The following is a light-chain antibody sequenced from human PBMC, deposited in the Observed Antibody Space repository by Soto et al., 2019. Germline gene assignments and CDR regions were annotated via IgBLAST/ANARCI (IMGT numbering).Light chain of an antibody. CDR1: QGISSY. J-gene: IGKJ1*01. V-gene: IGKV1-8*01. CDR3: QQYYSYPQ. CDR2: AAS. Sequence: IQPFQSSSCLFASLRHRLTNSCRASQGISSYLAWYQQKPGKAPKLLIYAASTLQSGVPSRFSGSGSGTDFTLTISCLQSEDFATYYCQQYYSYPQFGQGTKVDIK.